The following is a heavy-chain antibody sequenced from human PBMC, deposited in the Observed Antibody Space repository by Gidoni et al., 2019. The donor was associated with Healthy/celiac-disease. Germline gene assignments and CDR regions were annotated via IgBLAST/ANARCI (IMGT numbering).Heavy chain of an antibody. V-gene: IGHV3-33*01. CDR2: IWYDGSNK. CDR3: ARGADIVVVVAGLDY. CDR1: GFTFSSYG. D-gene: IGHD2-15*01. J-gene: IGHJ4*02. Sequence: QVQLVESGGGVVQPGRSLRLSCAASGFTFSSYGMHWVRQAPGKGLEWVAVIWYDGSNKYYADSGKGRFTISRDNSKNTLYLQMNSLRAEDTAVYYCARGADIVVVVAGLDYWGQGTLVTVSS.